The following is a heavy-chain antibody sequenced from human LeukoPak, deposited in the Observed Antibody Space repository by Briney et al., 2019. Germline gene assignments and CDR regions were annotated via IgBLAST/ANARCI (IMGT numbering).Heavy chain of an antibody. J-gene: IGHJ4*02. V-gene: IGHV3-20*04. CDR3: ARTYSGYVWGTFDY. Sequence: GGSLRLSCPASGFTFDDYGMSWVRQAPGKGLEWVSGINWNGGSTGYADSVKGRFTISRDNAKNSLYLQMNSLRAEDTALYYCARTYSGYVWGTFDYWGQGTLVTVSS. D-gene: IGHD3-16*01. CDR1: GFTFDDYG. CDR2: INWNGGST.